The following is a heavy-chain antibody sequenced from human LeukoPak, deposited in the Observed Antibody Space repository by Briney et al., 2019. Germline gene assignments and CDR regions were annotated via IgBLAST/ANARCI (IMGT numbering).Heavy chain of an antibody. Sequence: ASVKVSCKASGGTFSSYAISWVRQAPGQGLEWMGWISAYNGNTNYAQKLQGRVTMTTDTSTSTAYMELRSLRSDDTAVYYCARVRTGGTGAWRFLEWSSYYYYGMDVWGQGTTVTVSS. D-gene: IGHD3-3*01. J-gene: IGHJ6*02. CDR3: ARVRTGGTGAWRFLEWSSYYYYGMDV. CDR1: GGTFSSYA. V-gene: IGHV1-18*01. CDR2: ISAYNGNT.